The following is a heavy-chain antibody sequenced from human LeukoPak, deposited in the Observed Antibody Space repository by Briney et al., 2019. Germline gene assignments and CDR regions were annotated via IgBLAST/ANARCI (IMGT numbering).Heavy chain of an antibody. J-gene: IGHJ4*02. Sequence: PSETLSLTCAVYGASSSGSYWSWIRQPPGKGLEWIGEITHNGRINHNPSLRSRVSISVDRSMNQFSLKMTSMTAADTAVYYCATNYGDYSDFDSWGQGTLVTVSS. D-gene: IGHD4-17*01. CDR2: ITHNGRI. V-gene: IGHV4-34*01. CDR1: GASSSGSY. CDR3: ATNYGDYSDFDS.